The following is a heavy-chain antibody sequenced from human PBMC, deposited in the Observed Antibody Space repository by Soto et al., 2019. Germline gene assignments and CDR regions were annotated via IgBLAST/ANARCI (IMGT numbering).Heavy chain of an antibody. CDR3: TRRYKWNVICFGP. J-gene: IGHJ5*02. D-gene: IGHD1-20*01. CDR1: GASISVHSYY. CDR2: SYYSGTT. Sequence: SETVSLTCTVSGASISVHSYYWTWIRQPPGKGLEWIGCSYYSGTTYFNPSLKSRATISVDTSTNQFSLRLSSVTAADTAIYYWTRRYKWNVICFGPWGPGALVTVSS. V-gene: IGHV4-39*01.